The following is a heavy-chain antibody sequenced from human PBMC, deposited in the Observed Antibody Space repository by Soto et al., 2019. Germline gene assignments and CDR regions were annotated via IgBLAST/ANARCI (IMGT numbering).Heavy chain of an antibody. J-gene: IGHJ6*02. D-gene: IGHD4-17*01. CDR2: IIPIFGTA. V-gene: IGHV1-69*19. Sequence: QVQLVQSGAEVKKPGSSVKVSCKASGGTFSSYAISWVRQAPGQGLEWMGGIIPIFGTANYAQKFQGRVTIPADEATSTEYRELSSLRSEDTAVYYCARGRWDYGGNYGKGAYYYSYGMDVWGQGTTVTVSS. CDR1: GGTFSSYA. CDR3: ARGRWDYGGNYGKGAYYYSYGMDV.